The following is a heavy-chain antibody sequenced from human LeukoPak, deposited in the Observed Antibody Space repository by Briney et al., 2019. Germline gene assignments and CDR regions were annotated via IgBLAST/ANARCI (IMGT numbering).Heavy chain of an antibody. CDR3: ARDCPVVVVAASTYYYYYYMDV. D-gene: IGHD2-15*01. CDR2: IYYSGST. CDR1: GGSVSSGSYY. V-gene: IGHV4-61*01. Sequence: SETLSLTCTVSGGSVSSGSYYWSWIRQPPGKGLEWIGYIYYSGSTNYNPSLKSRVTISVDTSKNQFSLKLSSVTAADTAVYYCARDCPVVVVAASTYYYYYYMDVWGKGTTVTVSS. J-gene: IGHJ6*03.